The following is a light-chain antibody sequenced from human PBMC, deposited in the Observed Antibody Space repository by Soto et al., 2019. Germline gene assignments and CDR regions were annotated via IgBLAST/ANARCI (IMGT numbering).Light chain of an antibody. CDR2: SND. J-gene: IGLJ2*01. V-gene: IGLV1-44*01. CDR3: ASWDDSLNGPV. Sequence: QSVLTQPPSASGTPGQRVTISCSESSSSIGSNTVNWYQQLPGTAPKLLIYSNDQRPSGVPDRFSGSKSGTSASLAIRGLQSEDEADYYCASWDDSLNGPVFGGGTKLTVL. CDR1: SSSIGSNT.